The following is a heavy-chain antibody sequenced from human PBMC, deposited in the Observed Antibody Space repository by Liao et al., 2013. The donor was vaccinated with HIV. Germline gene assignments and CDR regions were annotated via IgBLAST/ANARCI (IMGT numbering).Heavy chain of an antibody. V-gene: IGHV4-59*02. J-gene: IGHJ4*02. CDR1: GGSVNSFF. CDR3: ARGTTWERALDS. D-gene: IGHD1-26*01. Sequence: QVQLQESGPGLVKPSETLSLTCIVSGGSVNSFFWTWIRQPPGKGLEWIGYFYYSGSTNYNPSLKSRVTISIATSKNQVSLEVTSVTAADTAVYYCARGTTWERALDSWGQGTLVAVSS. CDR2: FYYSGST.